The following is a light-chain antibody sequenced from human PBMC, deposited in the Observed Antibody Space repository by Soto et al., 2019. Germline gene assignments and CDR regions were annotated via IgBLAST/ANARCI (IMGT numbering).Light chain of an antibody. V-gene: IGKV1-39*01. J-gene: IGKJ1*01. CDR1: QSISSY. Sequence: DIQMTQSPSSLSASVGDRVTITCRASQSISSYLNWYQQKPGRAPNLLIYATSSLQSGVPSRFSGSGSGTDFTLTISGLQTDDFETYYCQQTYNPPQAFGQGTKVEIK. CDR2: ATS. CDR3: QQTYNPPQA.